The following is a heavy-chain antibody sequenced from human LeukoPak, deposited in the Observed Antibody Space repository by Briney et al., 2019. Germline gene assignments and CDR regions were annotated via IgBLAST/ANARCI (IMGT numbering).Heavy chain of an antibody. J-gene: IGHJ4*02. Sequence: SETLSLTCTVSGYSISSGYYWGWIRQPPGKGLEWIGSIYHSGSTYYNPSLKSRVTISVDTSKNQFSLKLSSVTAADTAVYYCARGLAAPTVGWGQGTLVTVSS. D-gene: IGHD2-15*01. CDR1: GYSISSGYY. V-gene: IGHV4-38-2*02. CDR3: ARGLAAPTVG. CDR2: IYHSGST.